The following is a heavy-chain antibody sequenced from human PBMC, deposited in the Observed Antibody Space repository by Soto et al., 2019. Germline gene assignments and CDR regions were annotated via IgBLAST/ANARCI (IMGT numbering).Heavy chain of an antibody. Sequence: QVQLVQSGAEVKKPGASVKVSCKASGYTFTSYGISWVRQAPGQGLEWMGWISAYNGNTNYAQKLQGRVTMTTDTYTSTAYMELRSLRSDDTAVYYCASDLGRGEVYYGMDVWGQGTTVTVSS. CDR1: GYTFTSYG. V-gene: IGHV1-18*01. J-gene: IGHJ6*02. CDR3: ASDLGRGEVYYGMDV. D-gene: IGHD1-26*01. CDR2: ISAYNGNT.